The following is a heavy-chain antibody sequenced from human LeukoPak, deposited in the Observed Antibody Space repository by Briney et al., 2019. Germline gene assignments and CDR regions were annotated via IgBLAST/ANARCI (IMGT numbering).Heavy chain of an antibody. CDR3: ARLVPAYSSSWLYYYYYGMDV. CDR1: GGSFSGYY. V-gene: IGHV4-34*01. D-gene: IGHD6-13*01. CDR2: INHSGST. J-gene: IGHJ6*02. Sequence: ASETLSLTCAVYGGSFSGYYWSWIRQPPGEGLEWIGEINHSGSTNYNPSLKSRVTISVDTSKNQFSLKLSSVTAADTAVYYCARLVPAYSSSWLYYYYYGMDVWGQGTTVTVSS.